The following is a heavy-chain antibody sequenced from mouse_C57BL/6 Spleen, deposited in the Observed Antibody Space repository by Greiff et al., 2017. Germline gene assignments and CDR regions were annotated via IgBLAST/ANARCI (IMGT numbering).Heavy chain of an antibody. V-gene: IGHV5-4*01. CDR1: GFTFSSYA. CDR2: ISDGGSYT. Sequence: EVHLVESGGGLVKPGGSLKLSCAASGFTFSSYAMSWVRQTQEKRLEWVATISDGGSYTSYPDNVKGRFTISRDNAKNNLCLQMSQLKSEDTAMYFCARDGNYEGTWFAYWGQGTLVTVSA. J-gene: IGHJ3*01. CDR3: ARDGNYEGTWFAY. D-gene: IGHD2-1*01.